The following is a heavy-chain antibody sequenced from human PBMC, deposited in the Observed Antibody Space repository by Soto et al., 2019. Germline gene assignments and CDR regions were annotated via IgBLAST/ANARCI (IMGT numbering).Heavy chain of an antibody. V-gene: IGHV3-66*01. D-gene: IGHD5-12*01. Sequence: EVQLVESGGGLVQPGGSLRLSCAASGFTVSSNYMSWVRQAPGKGLEWVSVIYSGGSTYYADSVKGRFTISRDNSKNTLYLQMNSLRAEDTAVYYCARCLRDGYNPWYFDLWGRGTLVTVSS. CDR2: IYSGGST. CDR3: ARCLRDGYNPWYFDL. J-gene: IGHJ2*01. CDR1: GFTVSSNY.